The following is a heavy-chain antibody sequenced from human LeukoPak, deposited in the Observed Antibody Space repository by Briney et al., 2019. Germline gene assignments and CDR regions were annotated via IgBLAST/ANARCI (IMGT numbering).Heavy chain of an antibody. Sequence: PGGSLRLSCAASGFTFSSYSMNWVRQAPGKGLEWVSSISSSSSYMYYADSVKGRFTISRDNAKNSLYLQMNSLRAEDTAVYYCARDFDYYGSGSYYGYWGQGTLVTVSS. CDR3: ARDFDYYGSGSYYGY. J-gene: IGHJ4*02. CDR1: GFTFSSYS. V-gene: IGHV3-21*01. D-gene: IGHD3-10*01. CDR2: ISSSSSYM.